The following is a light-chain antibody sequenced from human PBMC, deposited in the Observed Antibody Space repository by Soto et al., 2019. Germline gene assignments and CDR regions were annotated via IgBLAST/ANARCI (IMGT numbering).Light chain of an antibody. CDR3: QQYGSSPVT. V-gene: IGKV3-20*01. J-gene: IGKJ1*01. Sequence: EIVLTQSPGTLSLSPGERATLSCRASQSVNSSYLAWYQRKPGQAPRLLIYGASSRATGNPDRFSGSGSGTDLTLTISRLEPEDFAVYSCQQYGSSPVTFCQGTKVEIK. CDR2: GAS. CDR1: QSVNSSY.